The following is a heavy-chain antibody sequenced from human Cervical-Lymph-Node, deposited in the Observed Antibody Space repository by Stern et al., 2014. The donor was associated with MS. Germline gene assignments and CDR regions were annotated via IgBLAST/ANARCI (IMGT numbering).Heavy chain of an antibody. J-gene: IGHJ4*02. CDR1: GYTFTSYY. V-gene: IGHV1-46*01. CDR2: INPSDGST. CDR3: AREADA. Sequence: VQLVQSGAEVKTPGASVKVSCKASGYTFTSYYMHWGRQAPGQGLEWMGVINPSDGSTTYAQKIQGRVTMTRDTSTTTVYMELSSLRSEDTAVYYCAREADAWGQGTLVTVSS.